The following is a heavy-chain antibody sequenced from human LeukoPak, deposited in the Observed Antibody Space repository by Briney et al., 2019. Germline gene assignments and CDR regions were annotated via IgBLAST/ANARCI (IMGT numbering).Heavy chain of an antibody. V-gene: IGHV4-61*01. CDR3: ARRGSLAQYYYYMAV. Sequence: SETLSLTCTVSGGSISSSSYYWSWIRQPPGKGLEWIGYIYYSGSTNYNPSLKSRVTISVDTSKNQFSLKLSSVTAADTAVYYCARRGSLAQYYYYMAVWGKGTTVTVSS. J-gene: IGHJ6*03. D-gene: IGHD3-16*01. CDR2: IYYSGST. CDR1: GGSISSSSYY.